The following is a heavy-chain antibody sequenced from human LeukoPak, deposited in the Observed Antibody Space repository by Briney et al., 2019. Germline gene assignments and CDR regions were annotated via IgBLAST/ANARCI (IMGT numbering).Heavy chain of an antibody. V-gene: IGHV4-59*12. Sequence: SETLSLTCTVSGDSISSYYWSWIRQPPGKGLEWIGFIYYSGSTNYNPSLKSRVTISVDTSKNQFSLKLSSVTAADTAVYYCARVVQQLDDAFDIWGQGTMVTVSS. CDR3: ARVVQQLDDAFDI. J-gene: IGHJ3*02. D-gene: IGHD6-13*01. CDR1: GDSISSYY. CDR2: IYYSGST.